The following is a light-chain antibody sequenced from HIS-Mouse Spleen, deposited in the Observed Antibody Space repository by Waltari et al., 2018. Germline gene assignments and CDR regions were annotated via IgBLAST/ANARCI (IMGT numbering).Light chain of an antibody. J-gene: IGKJ2*01. V-gene: IGKV1-8*01. CDR3: QQYYSYPYT. CDR2: AAS. CDR1: QGMSSY. Sequence: AIRMTQSPSSFSASTGDRVTIPCRASQGMSSYLAWYQQKPGKAHKLLIYAASTLQSGVPSRFSGSGSGTDFTLTISCLQSEDFATYYCQQYYSYPYTFGQGTKLEIK.